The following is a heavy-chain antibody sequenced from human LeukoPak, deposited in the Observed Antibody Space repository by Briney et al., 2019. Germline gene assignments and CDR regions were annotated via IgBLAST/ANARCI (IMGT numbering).Heavy chain of an antibody. Sequence: GSSVKVSCKASGGTFSSYAISWVRQAPGQGLEWMGGIIPIFGTANYAQKFQGRVTITADKSTSTAYMELSSLRSEDTAVYYCARDLNPSYYDILTGYYPKSPYRAFDIWGQGTMVTVSS. CDR1: GGTFSSYA. CDR3: ARDLNPSYYDILTGYYPKSPYRAFDI. J-gene: IGHJ3*02. V-gene: IGHV1-69*06. CDR2: IIPIFGTA. D-gene: IGHD3-9*01.